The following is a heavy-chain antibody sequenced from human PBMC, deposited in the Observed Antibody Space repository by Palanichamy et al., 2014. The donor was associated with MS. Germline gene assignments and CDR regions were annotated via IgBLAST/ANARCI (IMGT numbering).Heavy chain of an antibody. CDR3: ARDRNYYGSGRGAFDI. CDR2: INPSGGST. CDR1: GYTFTSYY. Sequence: QVQLVQSGAEVKKPGASVKVSCKASGYTFTSYYMHWVRQAPGQGLEWMGIINPSGGSTSYAQKFQGRVTMTRDTSTSTVYMELSSLRSEDTAVYYCARDRNYYGSGRGAFDIWGQGTMVTVSS. D-gene: IGHD3-10*01. J-gene: IGHJ3*02. V-gene: IGHV1-46*01.